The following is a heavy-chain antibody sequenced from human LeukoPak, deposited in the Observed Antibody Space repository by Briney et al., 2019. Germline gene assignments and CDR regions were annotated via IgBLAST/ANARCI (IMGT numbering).Heavy chain of an antibody. CDR1: GGPFSDYY. V-gene: IGHV4-34*01. CDR3: ARGLRLPSRSTPAVPHV. Sequence: SETLSLTCAVYGGPFSDYYWNWIRQPPGKGLEGSGEINHSGTTTYNPSLKSRVTLSVDTPKNQFSLRLSAVTAADTAVYHCARGLRLPSRSTPAVPHVWGKGTTVTVSA. CDR2: INHSGTT. D-gene: IGHD2/OR15-2a*01. J-gene: IGHJ6*04.